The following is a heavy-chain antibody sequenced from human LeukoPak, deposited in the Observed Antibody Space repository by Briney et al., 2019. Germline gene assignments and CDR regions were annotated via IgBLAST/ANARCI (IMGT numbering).Heavy chain of an antibody. CDR3: ARDNWIDC. V-gene: IGHV3-48*04. CDR1: GFTFSKYS. J-gene: IGHJ5*01. CDR2: ISTSSTTI. Sequence: PGGSLRLSCAASGFTFSKYSMTWVRQAPGKGLEWVSFISTSSTTIYYADSVKGRFTISRDNAKNSLYLQMNSQKVEDTAIYYCARDNWIDCWGQGTLVTVSS.